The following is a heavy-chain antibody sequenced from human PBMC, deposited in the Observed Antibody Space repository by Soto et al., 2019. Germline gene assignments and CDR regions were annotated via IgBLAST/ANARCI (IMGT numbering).Heavy chain of an antibody. V-gene: IGHV3-74*02. D-gene: IGHD2-15*01. CDR3: ARGDGVGGTCYSLAGSFYYYMDV. Sequence: EVQLVESGGGLVQPGGSLRLSCAASGFTFSNYWMYWVRQAPGKGLEWVSRINSDGSVSSHADSVKGRLTISRDNVKNTLYLHMDSLRAEDTAVYYCARGDGVGGTCYSLAGSFYYYMDVWGKGTTVTVFS. CDR1: GFTFSNYW. J-gene: IGHJ6*03. CDR2: INSDGSVS.